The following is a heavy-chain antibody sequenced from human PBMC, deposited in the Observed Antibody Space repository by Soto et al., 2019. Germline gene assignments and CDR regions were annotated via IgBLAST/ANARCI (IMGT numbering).Heavy chain of an antibody. V-gene: IGHV1-18*04. CDR2: VSTHYGNT. Sequence: QGQVVQSGGEVKKPGASVKVSCKPSGYNFTSYSISWGRQAPVQGLEWMGRVSTHYGNTMYAQKFEGRVSMTADTATNTAYMELRILSSDYTGMYYCARGLGVPVMDYWRQGTLIAVSS. CDR1: GYNFTSYS. D-gene: IGHD2-2*01. CDR3: ARGLGVPVMDY. J-gene: IGHJ4*02.